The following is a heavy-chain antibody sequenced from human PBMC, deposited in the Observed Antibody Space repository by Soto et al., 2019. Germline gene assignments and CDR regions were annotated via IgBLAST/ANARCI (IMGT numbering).Heavy chain of an antibody. CDR2: ISYDGSNK. CDR1: GFTFSTYA. Sequence: HPGGSLRLSCAASGFTFSTYAMHWVRQAPGKGLEWVAVISYDGSNKYYADSVKGRFTISRDNSKNTLSLQMNSLRAEDTAIYYCARSRQNYYDSSGADYWGQGTLVTVSS. J-gene: IGHJ4*02. CDR3: ARSRQNYYDSSGADY. D-gene: IGHD3-22*01. V-gene: IGHV3-30-3*01.